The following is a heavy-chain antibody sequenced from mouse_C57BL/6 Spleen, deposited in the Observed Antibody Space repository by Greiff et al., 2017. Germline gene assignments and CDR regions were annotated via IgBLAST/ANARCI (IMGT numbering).Heavy chain of an antibody. CDR3: TTDDGYYAWFAY. V-gene: IGHV14-1*01. J-gene: IGHJ3*01. CDR1: GFNITDYY. D-gene: IGHD2-3*01. CDR2: IDPEDGDT. Sequence: VQLQQSGAELVRPGASVTLSCTASGFNITDYYMHWVKQRPEQGLEWIGRIDPEDGDTEYAPKFQGKATLTADTSSNTAYLQLRSLTSEDTAVDYCTTDDGYYAWFAYGGQGTLVTVSA.